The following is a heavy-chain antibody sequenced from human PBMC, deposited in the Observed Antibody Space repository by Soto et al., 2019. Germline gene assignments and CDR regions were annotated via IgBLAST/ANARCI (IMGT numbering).Heavy chain of an antibody. Sequence: ASLKVSCKASGYTFTSYGISWVRQAPGQGLEWMGWISAYNGNTNYAQKLKGRVTMTTDTSTSTAYMELRSLRSEDTAVYYCAREGYRYGYLDYYYGMNXWGQGTTVTVS. J-gene: IGHJ6*02. CDR3: AREGYRYGYLDYYYGMNX. CDR1: GYTFTSYG. D-gene: IGHD5-18*01. V-gene: IGHV1-18*04. CDR2: ISAYNGNT.